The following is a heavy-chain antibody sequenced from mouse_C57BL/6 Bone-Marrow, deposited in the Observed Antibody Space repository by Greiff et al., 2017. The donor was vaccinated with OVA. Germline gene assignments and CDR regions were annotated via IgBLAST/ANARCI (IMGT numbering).Heavy chain of an antibody. J-gene: IGHJ1*03. D-gene: IGHD4-1*01. CDR1: GYTFPEYT. Sequence: VQLQQSGAELVKPGASVKLSCKASGYTFPEYTIHWVKQRSGKGLEWIWWFYPGSGSIKYNEKLKDKATLTAAKSSSTGYMELSRLTSEDSAVYFCARHEAGTGYWYFEVWGTGTTVTVSS. CDR3: ARHEAGTGYWYFEV. CDR2: FYPGSGSI. V-gene: IGHV1-62-2*01.